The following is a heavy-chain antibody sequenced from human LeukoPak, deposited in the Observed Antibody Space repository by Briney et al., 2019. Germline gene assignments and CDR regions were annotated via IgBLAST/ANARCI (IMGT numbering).Heavy chain of an antibody. CDR1: GFTFSSCD. J-gene: IGHJ4*02. Sequence: GGSLRLSCAASGFTFSSCDMNWVRQAPGKGLEWVSYITGSSSTIYYADSVKGRFTISRDNAKNSLYLQMNSLRDEDTAVYYCARDAYDTSAYYYFDYWGQGTLVTVSS. V-gene: IGHV3-48*02. D-gene: IGHD3-22*01. CDR2: ITGSSSTI. CDR3: ARDAYDTSAYYYFDY.